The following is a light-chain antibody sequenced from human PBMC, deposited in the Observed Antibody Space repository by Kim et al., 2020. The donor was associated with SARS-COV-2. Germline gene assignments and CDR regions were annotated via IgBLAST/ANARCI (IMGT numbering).Light chain of an antibody. CDR1: QSVTSN. CDR3: QQYNRWPPYI. Sequence: SPGERPTLSCRASQSVTSNLAWYQQRPGQAPRLLIYGASIRATGIPDRFSGSGSGTEFTLTISSLQPEDFALYYCQQYNRWPPYIFGQGTKLEI. CDR2: GAS. J-gene: IGKJ2*01. V-gene: IGKV3-15*01.